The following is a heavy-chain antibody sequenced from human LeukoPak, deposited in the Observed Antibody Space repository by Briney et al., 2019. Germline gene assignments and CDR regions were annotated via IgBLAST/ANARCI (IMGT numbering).Heavy chain of an antibody. CDR2: ISGSGGST. J-gene: IGHJ4*02. D-gene: IGHD2-15*01. V-gene: IGHV3-23*01. Sequence: GGSLRLSCAASGFTFSSYAMSWVRQAPGKGLEWVSAISGSGGSTYYADSVKGRFTISRDNSKNTVYLEMNSLRAEDTAVYYCAKDLELVVVVADFDYWGQGTLVTVSS. CDR1: GFTFSSYA. CDR3: AKDLELVVVVADFDY.